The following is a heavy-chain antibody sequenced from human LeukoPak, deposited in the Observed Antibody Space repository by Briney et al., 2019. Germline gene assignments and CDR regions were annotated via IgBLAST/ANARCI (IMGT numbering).Heavy chain of an antibody. CDR3: ARIRRVTHYYYMDV. Sequence: GSGPALVKPTQTLTLTCTFSGFSLSTSGMCVSWIRQPPGKALEWLARIDWDDDKYYSTSLKTRLTISKDTSKNQVVLTMTNMDPVDTATYYCARIRRVTHYYYMDVWGKGTTVTVSS. CDR1: GFSLSTSGMC. D-gene: IGHD4-11*01. V-gene: IGHV2-70*11. CDR2: IDWDDDK. J-gene: IGHJ6*03.